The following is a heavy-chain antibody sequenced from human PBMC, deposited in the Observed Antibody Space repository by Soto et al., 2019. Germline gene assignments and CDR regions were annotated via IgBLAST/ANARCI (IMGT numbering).Heavy chain of an antibody. CDR2: ISAYNGNT. D-gene: IGHD2-21*02. V-gene: IGHV1-18*04. CDR3: ARDHIVVVTGYFDY. Sequence: GASVKVSCKASGYTFTSYGISWVRQAPRQGLEWMGWISAYNGNTNYAQKLQGRVTMTTDTSTSTAYMELRSLRSDDTAVYYCARDHIVVVTGYFDYWGQGTLVTVSS. CDR1: GYTFTSYG. J-gene: IGHJ4*02.